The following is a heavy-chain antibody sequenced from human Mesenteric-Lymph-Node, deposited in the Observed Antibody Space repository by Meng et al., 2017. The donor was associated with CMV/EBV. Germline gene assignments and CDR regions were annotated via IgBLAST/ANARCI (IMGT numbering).Heavy chain of an antibody. V-gene: IGHV3-21*01. Sequence: GESLKISCAASGFTFSTYSMNWVRQAPGKGLEWVSSVSSGNTYIHYADSVKGRFTISSDNAKNSLYLQMNSLTAEDTAVYYCARSRDGYNFDYWGQGTLVTVSS. CDR1: GFTFSTYS. J-gene: IGHJ4*02. CDR2: VSSGNTYI. D-gene: IGHD5-24*01. CDR3: ARSRDGYNFDY.